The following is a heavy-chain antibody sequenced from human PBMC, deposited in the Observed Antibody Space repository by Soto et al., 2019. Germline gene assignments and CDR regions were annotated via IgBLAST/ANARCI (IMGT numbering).Heavy chain of an antibody. Sequence: GGSLRLSCAASGFTFSSYGMHWVRQAPGKGLEWVAVIWYDGSSKYYADSVKGRFTISRDNSKNTLYLQMNSLRAEDTAVYYCAREAIVLTGPMAQPTYYYNGRDVWGQGTTVTVSS. J-gene: IGHJ6*02. CDR1: GFTFSSYG. D-gene: IGHD2-8*01. CDR3: AREAIVLTGPMAQPTYYYNGRDV. CDR2: IWYDGSSK. V-gene: IGHV3-33*01.